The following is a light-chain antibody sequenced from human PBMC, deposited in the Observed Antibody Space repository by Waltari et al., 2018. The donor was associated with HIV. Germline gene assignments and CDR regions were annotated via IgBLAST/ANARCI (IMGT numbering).Light chain of an antibody. CDR2: EGK. V-gene: IGLV6-57*01. CDR3: QSYDSSNVWV. J-gene: IGLJ3*02. CDR1: SGNIASNY. Sequence: NFMLTQPHSVSESPGKTVTISCTRSSGNIASNYVQWYQLRPGTSPTTVMYEGKQRPSGCPDRFSGSIDSASNSASRTISGLKTEDEADYDCQSYDSSNVWVFGGGTKLTVL.